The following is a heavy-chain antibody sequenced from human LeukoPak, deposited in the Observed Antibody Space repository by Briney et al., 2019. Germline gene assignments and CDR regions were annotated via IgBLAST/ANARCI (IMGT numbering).Heavy chain of an antibody. V-gene: IGHV3-53*01. D-gene: IGHD5-24*01. J-gene: IGHJ4*02. CDR2: IYSGGST. Sequence: GGSLRLSCAASEFSVGSNYMTWVRQAPGKGLEWVSVIYSGGSTYYADSVKGRFTISRDNSKNTLYLQMNSLRAEDTAVYYCARAPRDGYSYPFDYWGQGTLVTVSS. CDR3: ARAPRDGYSYPFDY. CDR1: EFSVGSNY.